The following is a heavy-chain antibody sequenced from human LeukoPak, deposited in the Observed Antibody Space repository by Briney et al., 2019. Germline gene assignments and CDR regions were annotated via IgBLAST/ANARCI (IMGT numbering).Heavy chain of an antibody. CDR3: AKVVGYNVWSGFDN. V-gene: IGHV3-23*01. CDR2: VSGSGAGT. Sequence: PGGSLRLSCAASGFTFSTNAMNWVRQAPGKGLEWVSSVSGSGAGTYYADSVKGRFTISRDKSKNTLYLKMNSLRAEDTAVYYCAKVVGYNVWSGFDNWGQGALVTVSS. CDR1: GFTFSTNA. J-gene: IGHJ4*02. D-gene: IGHD3-3*01.